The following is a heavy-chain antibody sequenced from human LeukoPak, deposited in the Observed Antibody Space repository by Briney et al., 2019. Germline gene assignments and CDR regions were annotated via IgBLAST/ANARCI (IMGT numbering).Heavy chain of an antibody. CDR3: AKDGGGWYSGYDYYFDY. CDR1: GGSISSYY. V-gene: IGHV4-59*01. CDR2: IYYSGST. Sequence: PSETLSLTCTVSGGSISSYYWSWIRQPPGKGLEWIGYIYYSGSTNYNPSLKSRVTISVDTSKNQFSLKLSSVTAADTAVYYCAKDGGGWYSGYDYYFDYWGQGTLVTVSS. J-gene: IGHJ4*02. D-gene: IGHD5-12*01.